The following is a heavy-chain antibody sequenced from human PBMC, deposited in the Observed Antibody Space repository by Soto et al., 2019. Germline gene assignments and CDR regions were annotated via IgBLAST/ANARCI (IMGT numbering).Heavy chain of an antibody. Sequence: GGSLRLSCAASGFTFSSYATHWVRQAPGKGLEWVAVISYDGSNKYYADSVKGRFTISRDNSKNTLYLQMNSLRAEDTAVYYCAGNYGGSYGRGFYGMDVWGQGTTVTVSS. V-gene: IGHV3-30-3*01. CDR2: ISYDGSNK. CDR1: GFTFSSYA. J-gene: IGHJ6*02. CDR3: AGNYGGSYGRGFYGMDV. D-gene: IGHD4-17*01.